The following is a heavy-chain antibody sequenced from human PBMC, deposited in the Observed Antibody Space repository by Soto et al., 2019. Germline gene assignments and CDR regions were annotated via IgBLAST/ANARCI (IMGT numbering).Heavy chain of an antibody. CDR2: IYHDGTA. J-gene: IGHJ5*02. CDR1: GASIISGGYS. V-gene: IGHV4-30-2*01. Sequence: PSETLSLTCTVSGASIISGGYSWSWIRQPPGKGLEWIGYIYHDGTAYYTQSLKRRVTISIDRSKNQVSLIVNSVTAADTAIYFCARETTARFDPWGHGTLVTVSS. CDR3: ARETTARFDP. D-gene: IGHD1-1*01.